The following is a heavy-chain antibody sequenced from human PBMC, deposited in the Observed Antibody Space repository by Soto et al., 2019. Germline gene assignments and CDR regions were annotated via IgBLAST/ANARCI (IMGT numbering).Heavy chain of an antibody. CDR2: IFYTGST. Sequence: PSETLSLTCTVSGGSISGHYWIWIRQSPGKGLEWIGHIFYTGSTNYNPSLKSRVTLSADTSKNQFSLRLTSVTAADTAVYYCARVGSSGWCPDYWGQGTLVTASS. D-gene: IGHD6-19*01. CDR3: ARVGSSGWCPDY. CDR1: GGSISGHY. V-gene: IGHV4-59*11. J-gene: IGHJ4*02.